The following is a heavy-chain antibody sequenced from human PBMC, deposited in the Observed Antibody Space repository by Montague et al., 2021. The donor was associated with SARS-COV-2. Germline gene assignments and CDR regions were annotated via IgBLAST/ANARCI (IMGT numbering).Heavy chain of an antibody. J-gene: IGHJ4*02. CDR3: ARQHDLWNGYFDY. CDR2: ITHSGSTI. D-gene: IGHD3-3*01. CDR1: GFTFSSYE. Sequence: SLRLSCAASGFTFSSYEINWVRQAPGKGLEWVSYITHSGSTIYYADSVKGRFTISRDNAKNSLYLQMGSLRAEDTAVYYCARQHDLWNGYFDYWGQGTLVTVSS. V-gene: IGHV3-48*03.